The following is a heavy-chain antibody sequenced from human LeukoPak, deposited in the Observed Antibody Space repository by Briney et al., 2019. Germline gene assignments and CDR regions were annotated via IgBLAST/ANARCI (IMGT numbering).Heavy chain of an antibody. CDR1: GFTFRSYA. Sequence: GGSLRLSCAASGFTFRSYAMSGVRQAPGKALEWVSAVSGGDASTYYPDSVKDRFTISRDNSKNTLYLQMNSLRAEDTAVYYCAKIRDSGYCSSSTCYLDYWGQGTLVTVSS. D-gene: IGHD2-2*03. CDR2: VSGGDAST. V-gene: IGHV3-23*01. J-gene: IGHJ4*02. CDR3: AKIRDSGYCSSSTCYLDY.